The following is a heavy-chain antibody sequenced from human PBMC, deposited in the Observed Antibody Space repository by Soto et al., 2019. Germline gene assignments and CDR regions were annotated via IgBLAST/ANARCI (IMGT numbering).Heavy chain of an antibody. J-gene: IGHJ5*02. V-gene: IGHV4-59*07. CDR2: MYYNGNI. CDR3: ASGVNWFDP. CDR1: GGSISNYY. Sequence: QLQVLESGPGLVRPSDTLSLTCNVSGGSISNYYWTWIRQSPEKGLEWIGYMYYNGNINYNPSLKSRVTISSDTSNNKFSLTLKSVNAADTAVYYCASGVNWFDPWGQVLLVTVSS. D-gene: IGHD3-16*01.